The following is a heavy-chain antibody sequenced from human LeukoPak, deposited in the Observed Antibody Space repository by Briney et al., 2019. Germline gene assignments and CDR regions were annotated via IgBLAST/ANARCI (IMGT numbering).Heavy chain of an antibody. D-gene: IGHD5-18*01. CDR3: AKASVDTAMVNGLWYFDL. CDR2: ISSGSTFV. Sequence: SGGSLSLSCAASRFTFSDYSINWVRQAPGKGLEWVSSISSGSTFVYYADSVKGRFTISRDNAKNSLYLQMSSLRADDAAVYFCAKASVDTAMVNGLWYFDLWGRGTLVTVSS. CDR1: RFTFSDYS. V-gene: IGHV3-21*01. J-gene: IGHJ2*01.